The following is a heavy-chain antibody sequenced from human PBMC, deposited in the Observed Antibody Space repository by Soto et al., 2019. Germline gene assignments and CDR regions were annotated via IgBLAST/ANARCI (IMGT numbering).Heavy chain of an antibody. V-gene: IGHV4-59*01. CDR1: GGSISGSY. D-gene: IGHD6-19*01. CDR2: VYYTGST. J-gene: IGHJ4*02. CDR3: ARSVAVPGAHIDY. Sequence: SETLSLTCTVSGGSISGSYWSWIRQSPGKGLEWLGYVYYTGSTNYSPSLRSRVSISVDTSKNEFSLRLSSVTAADTAVYFCARSVAVPGAHIDYWGQGAQVTVSS.